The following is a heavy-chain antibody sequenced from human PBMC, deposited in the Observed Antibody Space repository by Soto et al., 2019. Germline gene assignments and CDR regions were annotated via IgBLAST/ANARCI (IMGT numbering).Heavy chain of an antibody. V-gene: IGHV4-34*01. Sequence: SETLSLTCAVYGGSFSGYYWSWIRQPPGKGLEWIGEINHSGSTNYNPSLKSRVTISVDTSKNQFSLKLSSVTAADTAVYYCARGRGGYERRYYYYYMDVWGKGTTVTVSS. D-gene: IGHD5-12*01. CDR1: GGSFSGYY. CDR2: INHSGST. J-gene: IGHJ6*03. CDR3: ARGRGGYERRYYYYYMDV.